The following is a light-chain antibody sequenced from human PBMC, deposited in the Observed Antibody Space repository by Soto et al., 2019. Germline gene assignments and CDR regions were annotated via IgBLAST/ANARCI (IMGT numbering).Light chain of an antibody. CDR2: AAS. V-gene: IGKV1-39*01. CDR1: QSISSY. J-gene: IGKJ1*01. CDR3: QQSFNTPWT. Sequence: DIQMTQSPSSLSASVGDRVTITCRASQSISSYLSWYQQKPGKAPKLLIYAASSLQSGVPLRFSGSGSGTDFTLTISSLQPEDFATYYCQQSFNTPWTFGQGTKVEIK.